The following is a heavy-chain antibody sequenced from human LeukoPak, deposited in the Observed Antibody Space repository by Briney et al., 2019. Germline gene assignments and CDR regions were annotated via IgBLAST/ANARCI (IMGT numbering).Heavy chain of an antibody. J-gene: IGHJ4*02. Sequence: GGSLRLSCAASGFTFSSYGMHRVRQAPGKGLEWVAFIRYDGSNKYYSDSVKGRFTISRDNSKNKLYLQMNSLRAEDTAVYYCAKVRSYQLPIDYWGQGTLVTVSS. D-gene: IGHD2-2*01. CDR1: GFTFSSYG. V-gene: IGHV3-30*02. CDR3: AKVRSYQLPIDY. CDR2: IRYDGSNK.